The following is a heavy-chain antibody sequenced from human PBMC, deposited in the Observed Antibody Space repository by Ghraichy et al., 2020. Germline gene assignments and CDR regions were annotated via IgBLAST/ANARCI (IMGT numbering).Heavy chain of an antibody. D-gene: IGHD4-11*01. Sequence: GGSLRLSCAASGFTFSNYAMNWVRQAPGKGLEWVSAISGSGDSTNYADSVKGRFTISRDDSKNTLYLQMSSLRAEDTAVYYCAKEDYSNDFDYWGQGTLVIVSS. J-gene: IGHJ4*02. CDR3: AKEDYSNDFDY. CDR1: GFTFSNYA. V-gene: IGHV3-23*01. CDR2: ISGSGDST.